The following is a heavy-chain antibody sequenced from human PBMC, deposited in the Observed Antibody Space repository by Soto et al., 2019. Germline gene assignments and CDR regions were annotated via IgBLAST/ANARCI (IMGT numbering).Heavy chain of an antibody. CDR3: TRPYCGGDCYSWWFDP. D-gene: IGHD2-21*02. Sequence: PSLTCTVSGGSISSSSYYWGWIRQPPGKGLEWIGSIYYSGSTYYNPSLKSRVTISVDTSKNQFSLKLSSVTAADTAVYYCTRPYCGGDCYSWWFDPWGQGTLVTVSS. CDR1: GGSISSSSYY. J-gene: IGHJ5*02. V-gene: IGHV4-39*01. CDR2: IYYSGST.